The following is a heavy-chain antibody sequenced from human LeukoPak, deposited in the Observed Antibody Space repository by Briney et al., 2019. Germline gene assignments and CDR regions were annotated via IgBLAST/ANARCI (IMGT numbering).Heavy chain of an antibody. CDR3: ARDRSADRGFDY. J-gene: IGHJ4*02. Sequence: SETLSLTCTVSGDSISNYHWSWLRQPPGKRLEWIGYIHYSGTTNYNPSLRSRVTISVDMSRNQFSLKLNSLTAADTAVYYCARDRSADRGFDYWGQGTLVTVSS. CDR1: GDSISNYH. CDR2: IHYSGTT. V-gene: IGHV4-59*01.